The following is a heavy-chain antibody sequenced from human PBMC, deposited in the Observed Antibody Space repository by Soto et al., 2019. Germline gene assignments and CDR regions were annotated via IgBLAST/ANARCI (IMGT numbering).Heavy chain of an antibody. Sequence: EVQLEESGGGLVQPGGSLRLSCAASGFTFSVYWMDWVRQAPGKGLVWVSRIRNDGAIARYADSVKGRFTVSRDNAKSPVYLQTKSLRAGDPAVYYCAGGGVGATNDYWGQGTLVTVSS. D-gene: IGHD1-26*01. J-gene: IGHJ4*02. V-gene: IGHV3-74*01. CDR2: IRNDGAIA. CDR3: AGGGVGATNDY. CDR1: GFTFSVYW.